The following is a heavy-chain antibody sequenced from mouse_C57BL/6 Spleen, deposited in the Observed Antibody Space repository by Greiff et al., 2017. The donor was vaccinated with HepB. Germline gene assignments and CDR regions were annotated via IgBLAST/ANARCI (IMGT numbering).Heavy chain of an antibody. CDR3: AKNSIYYGNYGWFAY. V-gene: IGHV2-5*01. J-gene: IGHJ3*01. CDR1: GFSLTSYG. D-gene: IGHD2-1*01. CDR2: IWRGGST. Sequence: VMLVESGPGLVQPSQSLSITCTVSGFSLTSYGVHWVRQSPGKGLEWLGVIWRGGSTDYNAAFMSRLSITKDNSKSQVFFKMNSLQADDTAIYYCAKNSIYYGNYGWFAYWGQGTLVTVSA.